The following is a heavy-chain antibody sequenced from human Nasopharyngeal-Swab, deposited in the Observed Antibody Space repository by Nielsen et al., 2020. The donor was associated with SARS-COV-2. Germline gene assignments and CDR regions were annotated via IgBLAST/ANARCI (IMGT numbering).Heavy chain of an antibody. CDR3: ARDRGNHFDY. V-gene: IGHV3-30*04. CDR2: ISYDGGNK. CDR1: GFPFSSYA. J-gene: IGHJ4*02. D-gene: IGHD3-10*01. Sequence: LSLTCAASGFPFSSYAMHWVRQAPGKGLEWVAVISYDGGNKYYADSVKGRFTISRDNSKNTLYLQMNSLRAEDTAVYYCARDRGNHFDYWGQGTLVTVSS.